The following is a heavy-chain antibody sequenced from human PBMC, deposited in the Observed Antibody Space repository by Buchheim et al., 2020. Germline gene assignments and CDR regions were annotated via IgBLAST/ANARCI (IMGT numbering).Heavy chain of an antibody. J-gene: IGHJ4*02. V-gene: IGHV4-34*01. Sequence: QVQLQQWGAGLLKPSETLSLTCAVYGGSFSGYYWSWIRQPPGKGLEWIGEINHSGSTNYNPSLKSRVTISVDPSKNQFSLKLSSVTAADTAVYYCARTKGGYYDSRVLSYLDYWGQGTL. CDR2: INHSGST. CDR3: ARTKGGYYDSRVLSYLDY. CDR1: GGSFSGYY. D-gene: IGHD3-22*01.